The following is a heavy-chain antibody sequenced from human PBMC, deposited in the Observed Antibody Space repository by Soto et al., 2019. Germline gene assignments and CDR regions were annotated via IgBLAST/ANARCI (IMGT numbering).Heavy chain of an antibody. CDR2: IDPSDSYT. CDR3: ASRAVVPATVGYYYRMDV. D-gene: IGHD2-2*01. CDR1: GYSFTSYW. V-gene: IGHV5-10-1*01. J-gene: IGHJ6*02. Sequence: GESLKISCKGSGYSFTSYWISWVRQMPGKGLEWMGRIDPSDSYTNYSPSFQGHVTISADKSISTAYLQWSSLKASDTAMYYCASRAVVPATVGYYYRMDVWGQGTTVTVSS.